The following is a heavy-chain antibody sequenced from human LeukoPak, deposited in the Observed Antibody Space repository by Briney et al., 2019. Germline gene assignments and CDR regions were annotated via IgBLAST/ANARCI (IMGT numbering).Heavy chain of an antibody. V-gene: IGHV3-74*01. D-gene: IGHD5-18*01. CDR1: GFTFSNNW. Sequence: PGGSLRLSCAASGFTFSNNWMHWVRQAPGKGLVWVSRINSDGSTTTYADSVKGRFTISRDNATNTLYLQMHSLRAEDTAVYYCARGYIYGYDCWGQGALVTVSS. J-gene: IGHJ4*02. CDR3: ARGYIYGYDC. CDR2: INSDGSTT.